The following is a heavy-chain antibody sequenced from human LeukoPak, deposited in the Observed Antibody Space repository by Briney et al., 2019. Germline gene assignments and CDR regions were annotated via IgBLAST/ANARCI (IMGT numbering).Heavy chain of an antibody. CDR2: ISSSGSTI. J-gene: IGHJ1*01. Sequence: GGSLRLSCAASGFTFSSYEMNWVRQAPGKGLEWVSYISSSGSTIYYADSVKGRFTISRDNAKNLLYLQMNSLRAEDTAVYYCAREPPGPDGYYDSSGYNKYFQHWGQGTLVTVSS. CDR3: AREPPGPDGYYDSSGYNKYFQH. CDR1: GFTFSSYE. D-gene: IGHD3-22*01. V-gene: IGHV3-48*03.